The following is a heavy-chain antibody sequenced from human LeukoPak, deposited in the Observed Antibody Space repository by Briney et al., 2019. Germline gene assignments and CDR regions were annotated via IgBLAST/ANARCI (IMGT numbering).Heavy chain of an antibody. CDR3: ARGLQYQLLKALGYYYMDV. V-gene: IGHV1-69*05. CDR1: GGTFSSHA. Sequence: SVTVPCKASGGTFSSHAIAWVRQAPGQGPEWMGGIIPISGTANYAQKFQGRVTITTDESTSTAYMELSSLTSDDTAVYYCARGLQYQLLKALGYYYMDVWGEGTTVTVSS. J-gene: IGHJ6*03. CDR2: IIPISGTA. D-gene: IGHD2-2*01.